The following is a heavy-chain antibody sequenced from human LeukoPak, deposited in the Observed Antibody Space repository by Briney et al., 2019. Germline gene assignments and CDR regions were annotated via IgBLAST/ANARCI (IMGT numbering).Heavy chain of an antibody. CDR1: GGSISTYY. CDR2: IYYSGST. J-gene: IGHJ4*02. D-gene: IGHD6-13*01. V-gene: IGHV4-59*01. Sequence: SETLSLTCTVCGGSISTYYWSWIRQPPGKGLEWIGYIYYSGSTNYNPSLKSRVTMSVDTSKNQFSLKLSSVTAADTAVYYCARGGIAAFHFDYWGQGTLVTVSS. CDR3: ARGGIAAFHFDY.